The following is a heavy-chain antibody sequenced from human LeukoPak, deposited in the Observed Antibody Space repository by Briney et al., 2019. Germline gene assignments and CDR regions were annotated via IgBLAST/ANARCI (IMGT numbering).Heavy chain of an antibody. Sequence: GWALRLSCAASGFTFDDYAMHLLRQAPATGLEWVSGISWNSGSIGYAHSVKRRFTISRDNAKNSLYLQMNSLRAEDTALYYCAKDKRPIAVAGGYFDYWGQGTLVTVSS. CDR2: ISWNSGSI. CDR3: AKDKRPIAVAGGYFDY. J-gene: IGHJ4*02. V-gene: IGHV3-9*01. D-gene: IGHD6-19*01. CDR1: GFTFDDYA.